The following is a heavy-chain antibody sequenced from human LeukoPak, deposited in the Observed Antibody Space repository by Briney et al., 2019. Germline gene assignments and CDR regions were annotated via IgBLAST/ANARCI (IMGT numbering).Heavy chain of an antibody. CDR1: GGSISSGGYY. J-gene: IGHJ4*02. D-gene: IGHD5-12*01. Sequence: SETLSLTCTVSGGSISSGGYYWSWIRQHPGKGLEWIGYIYYSGSTYYNPSLKSRVTISVDTSKNQFSLKLSSVTAADTAVYYCARVGYSGYDLPELVDDYWGQGTLVTVSS. CDR3: ARVGYSGYDLPELVDDY. V-gene: IGHV4-31*03. CDR2: IYYSGST.